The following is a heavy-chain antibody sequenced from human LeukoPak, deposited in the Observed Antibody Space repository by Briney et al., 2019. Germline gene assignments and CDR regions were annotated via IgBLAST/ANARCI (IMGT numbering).Heavy chain of an antibody. CDR2: IYYSGST. V-gene: IGHV4-39*07. CDR3: ASRAAVANQTKDY. D-gene: IGHD6-19*01. CDR1: GGSISSSSYY. J-gene: IGHJ4*02. Sequence: SETLSLTCTVSGGSISSSSYYWGWIRQPPGKGLEWIGSIYYSGSTYYNPSLKSRVTISVDTSKNQFSLKLSSVTAADTAVYYCASRAAVANQTKDYWGQGTLVTVSS.